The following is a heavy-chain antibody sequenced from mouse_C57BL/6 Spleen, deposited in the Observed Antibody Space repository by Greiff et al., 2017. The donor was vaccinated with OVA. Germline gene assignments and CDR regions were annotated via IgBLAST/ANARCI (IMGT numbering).Heavy chain of an antibody. CDR2: IDPSDSYT. D-gene: IGHD2-5*01. CDR3: ARGDYSNYGFAY. CDR1: GYTFTSYW. V-gene: IGHV1-69*01. J-gene: IGHJ3*01. Sequence: QVHVKQPGAELVMPGASVKLSCKASGYTFTSYWMHWVKQRPGQGLEWIGEIDPSDSYTNYNQKFKGKSTLTVDKSSSTAYMQLSSLTSEDSAVYYCARGDYSNYGFAYWGQGTLVTVSA.